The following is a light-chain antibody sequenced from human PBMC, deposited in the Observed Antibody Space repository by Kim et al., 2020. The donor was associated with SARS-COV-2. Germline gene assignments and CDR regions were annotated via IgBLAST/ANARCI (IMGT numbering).Light chain of an antibody. CDR3: QQFGNCSPWT. CDR2: AAS. V-gene: IGKV3-15*01. J-gene: IGKJ1*01. Sequence: EIVMTQSPATLSVSPGDRATLSCRASQNLNTNVACYQQKPGQAPRLLIYAASTSATGIPASFSGSGAGTEFSLTISSMQSEDCAVYYCQQFGNCSPWTFGQGTKVDIK. CDR1: QNLNTN.